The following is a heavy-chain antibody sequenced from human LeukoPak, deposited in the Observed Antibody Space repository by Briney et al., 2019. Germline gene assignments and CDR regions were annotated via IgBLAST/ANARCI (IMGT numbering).Heavy chain of an antibody. D-gene: IGHD1-26*01. V-gene: IGHV1-69*04. Sequence: GASVKVSCKASGGTFSSYAISWVRQAPGQGLEWMGRIIPILGIANYAQKFQGRVTITTDESTSTAYMELSSLRSEDTAVYYCARDLGQSPGDYWGQGTLVTVSS. CDR3: ARDLGQSPGDY. CDR1: GGTFSSYA. CDR2: IIPILGIA. J-gene: IGHJ4*02.